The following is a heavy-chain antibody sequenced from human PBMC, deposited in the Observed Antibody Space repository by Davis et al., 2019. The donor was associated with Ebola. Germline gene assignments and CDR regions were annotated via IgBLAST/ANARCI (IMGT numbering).Heavy chain of an antibody. CDR1: GYTLTAYY. D-gene: IGHD6-19*01. Sequence: AASVKVSCKASGYTLTAYYMHWVRQAPGQALEWLGWINPNSGGTNYAQKFQGRVTMTRDTSISTAYMELSRLRSDDTAVYYCARGYSSGWYGFDYWGQGTVVTVSS. CDR3: ARGYSSGWYGFDY. V-gene: IGHV1-2*02. CDR2: INPNSGGT. J-gene: IGHJ4*02.